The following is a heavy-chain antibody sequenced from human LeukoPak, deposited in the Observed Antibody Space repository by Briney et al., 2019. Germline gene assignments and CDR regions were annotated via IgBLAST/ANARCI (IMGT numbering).Heavy chain of an antibody. V-gene: IGHV1-18*01. CDR2: ISAYNGNT. D-gene: IGHD2-15*01. CDR3: ARNCSGGGVDY. Sequence: ASVKVSCKASGYTFTSYGISWVRQAPGQGLEWMGWISAYNGNTNYAQKLQDRVTMTTDTSTSTAYMELRSMSSDDTAVYYCARNCSGGGVDYWGQGTLVTVSS. CDR1: GYTFTSYG. J-gene: IGHJ4*02.